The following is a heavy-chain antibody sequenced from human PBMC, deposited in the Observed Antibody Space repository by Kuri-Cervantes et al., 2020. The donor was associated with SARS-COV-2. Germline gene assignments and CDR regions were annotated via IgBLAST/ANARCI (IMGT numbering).Heavy chain of an antibody. J-gene: IGHJ6*02. V-gene: IGHV3-48*03. D-gene: IGHD4-23*01. CDR1: GFTFSSYE. Sequence: GESLKISCAASGFTFSSYEMNWVRQAPGKGLEWVSYISSSGSTIYYADSVKGRFTISRDNSKNTLYLQMNSLRAEDTAVYYCARDLTTVVTNYYYYGMDVWGQGTTVTVSS. CDR3: ARDLTTVVTNYYYYGMDV. CDR2: ISSSGSTI.